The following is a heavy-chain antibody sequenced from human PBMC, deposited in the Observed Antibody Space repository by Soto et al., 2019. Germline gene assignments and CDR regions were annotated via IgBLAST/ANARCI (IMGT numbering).Heavy chain of an antibody. D-gene: IGHD7-27*01. CDR3: ARDPKTSGGQHWAFNYFDS. Sequence: PGGSLRLSCAASGFSFSISPMHWVRQAPGKGPEWVALISYDGTNKFYADSVKGRFTISRDNSKSTLHLQVDSLRPEDAAVYYCARDPKTSGGQHWAFNYFDSWGQGTLVTVSS. CDR2: ISYDGTNK. V-gene: IGHV3-30-3*01. J-gene: IGHJ4*02. CDR1: GFSFSISP.